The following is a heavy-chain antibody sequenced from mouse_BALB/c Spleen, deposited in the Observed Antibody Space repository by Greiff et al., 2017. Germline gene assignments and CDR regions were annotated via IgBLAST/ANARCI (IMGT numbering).Heavy chain of an antibody. Sequence: VKLQESGPGLVAPSQSLSITCTVSGFSLTSYGVHWVRQPPGKGLEWLGVIWAGGSTNYNSALMSRLSISKDNSKSQVFLKMNSLQTDDTAMYYCARMGITIAYWGQGTLVTVSA. CDR1: GFSLTSYG. J-gene: IGHJ3*01. CDR2: IWAGGST. D-gene: IGHD2-4*01. V-gene: IGHV2-9*02. CDR3: ARMGITIAY.